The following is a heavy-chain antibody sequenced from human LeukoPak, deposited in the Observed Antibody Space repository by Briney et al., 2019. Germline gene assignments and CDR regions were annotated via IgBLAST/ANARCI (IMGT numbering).Heavy chain of an antibody. CDR1: GGSFSGYY. CDR3: ARTGDPSSSWFLWYFDL. CDR2: INHSGSS. V-gene: IGHV4-34*01. D-gene: IGHD6-13*01. J-gene: IGHJ2*01. Sequence: SENLSLTCAVYGGSFSGYYWSWIRQPPGKGLEWIVEINHSGSSNYNPSLKSRVTISVDTSKNQFSLKLSSVSAADTAVYYCARTGDPSSSWFLWYFDLWGGGTLVTVSS.